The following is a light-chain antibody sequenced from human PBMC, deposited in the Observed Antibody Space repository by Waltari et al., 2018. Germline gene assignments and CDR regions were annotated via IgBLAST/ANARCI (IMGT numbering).Light chain of an antibody. Sequence: EIVLTQSPATLSLSPGERATLSCRASQSVSTYLGWYQQKPGQAPRLLIYDASNRATGIPARFSGSGSGTDFTLTISSLEPEDFAVYYCRQRSNWPLTFGGGTKMEIK. J-gene: IGKJ4*01. CDR3: RQRSNWPLT. CDR1: QSVSTY. V-gene: IGKV3-11*01. CDR2: DAS.